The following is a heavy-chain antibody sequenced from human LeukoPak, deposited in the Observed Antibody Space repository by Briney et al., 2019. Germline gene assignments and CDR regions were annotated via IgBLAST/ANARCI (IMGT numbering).Heavy chain of an antibody. J-gene: IGHJ4*02. V-gene: IGHV3-23*01. CDR2: ITGSGGNT. CDR3: AKWGDYDVLTGYYVSDY. Sequence: GASLRLSCAASGFTFSNYAMSWVRQAPGKGLEWVSAITGSGGNTYYADSVKGRFTISRDNSKNTLYLQMNSLRAEDTAVYYCAKWGDYDVLTGYYVSDYWGQGTLVTISS. CDR1: GFTFSNYA. D-gene: IGHD3-9*01.